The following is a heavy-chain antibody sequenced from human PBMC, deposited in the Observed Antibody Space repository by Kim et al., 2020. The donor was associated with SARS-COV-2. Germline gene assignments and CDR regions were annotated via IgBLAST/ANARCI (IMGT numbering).Heavy chain of an antibody. J-gene: IGHJ5*02. CDR3: ARDKVFFGVAPHSDWFDP. Sequence: ASVKVSCKASGYTFTSYGISWVRQAPGQGLEWMGWISAYNGNTNYAQKLQGRVTMTTDTSTSTAYMELRSLRSDDTAVYYCARDKVFFGVAPHSDWFDPWGQGALVTVSS. D-gene: IGHD3-3*01. CDR2: ISAYNGNT. CDR1: GYTFTSYG. V-gene: IGHV1-18*01.